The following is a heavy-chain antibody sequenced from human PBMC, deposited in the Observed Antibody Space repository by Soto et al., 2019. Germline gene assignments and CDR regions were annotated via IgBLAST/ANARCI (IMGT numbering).Heavy chain of an antibody. CDR2: ISSSSSTI. CDR1: GFTFSTYS. J-gene: IGHJ4*02. CDR3: ARSVEYSSYHFPYYFDY. V-gene: IGHV3-48*02. Sequence: EVQLVESGGGLVQPGGSLRLSCAASGFTFSTYSMNWVRQAPGKGLEWVSYISSSSSTIYYADSVKCRFTISRDNAKNSLYLQMNSLSDEDTAVYYCARSVEYSSYHFPYYFDYWGQGTLVTVSS. D-gene: IGHD6-6*01.